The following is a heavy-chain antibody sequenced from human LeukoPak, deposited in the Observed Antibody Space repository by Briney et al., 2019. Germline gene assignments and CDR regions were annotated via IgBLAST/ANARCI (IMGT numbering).Heavy chain of an antibody. Sequence: GRSLRLSCAASGFTFSSYGMHWVRQAPGKGLEWVAVISYDGSNKYYADSVKGRFTISRDNSKNTLYLQMNSLRAEDTAVYYCAKEAKGDVAARRPWFDPWGQGTLVTVSS. CDR2: ISYDGSNK. CDR1: GFTFSSYG. V-gene: IGHV3-30*18. CDR3: AKEAKGDVAARRPWFDP. D-gene: IGHD2-15*01. J-gene: IGHJ5*02.